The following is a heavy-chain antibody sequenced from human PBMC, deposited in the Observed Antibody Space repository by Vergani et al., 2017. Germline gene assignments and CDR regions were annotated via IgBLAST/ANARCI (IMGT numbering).Heavy chain of an antibody. D-gene: IGHD3-10*01. Sequence: QVQLVESGGGVVQPGRSLRLSCEASGFAFNNYGIHWVRQAPGKGLEWVAVISDGGSNKYYADSVKGRFTISRDNSKNTLYLQMNSLRAEDTAVYYCAKTSWYYGSGPGAFDIWGQGTMVTVSS. V-gene: IGHV3-30*18. CDR2: ISDGGSNK. CDR3: AKTSWYYGSGPGAFDI. CDR1: GFAFNNYG. J-gene: IGHJ3*02.